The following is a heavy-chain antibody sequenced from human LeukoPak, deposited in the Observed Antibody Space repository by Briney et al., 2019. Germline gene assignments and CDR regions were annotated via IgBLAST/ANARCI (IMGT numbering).Heavy chain of an antibody. Sequence: PGGSLRLSCASSGFTFSSYGMHWVHQALGKGLEWVAVIWYDGSNKYYADSVKGRFTISIDNSKNTLYLQMNSLRAEDTAVYYCARDQDVATTATFDYWGQGTLVTVSS. CDR1: GFTFSSYG. CDR2: IWYDGSNK. J-gene: IGHJ4*02. V-gene: IGHV3-33*01. D-gene: IGHD5-12*01. CDR3: ARDQDVATTATFDY.